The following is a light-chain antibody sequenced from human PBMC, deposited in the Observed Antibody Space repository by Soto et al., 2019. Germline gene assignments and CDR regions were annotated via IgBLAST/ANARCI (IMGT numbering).Light chain of an antibody. CDR2: AAT. Sequence: DIQLTQSPSPLSATLGDRVTITCRANQSISNYLHWYQQKPRKAPRLLIYAATTLQSGVPSRFSGSGSGTEFTLTISGLQPEDFATYYCQHSYSVVPYTLGPGTKLDIK. CDR3: QHSYSVVPYT. CDR1: QSISNY. J-gene: IGKJ2*01. V-gene: IGKV1-39*01.